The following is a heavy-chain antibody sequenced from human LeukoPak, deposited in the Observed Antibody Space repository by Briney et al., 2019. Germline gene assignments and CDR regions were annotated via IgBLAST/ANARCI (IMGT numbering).Heavy chain of an antibody. CDR3: ARGLGLDY. V-gene: IGHV1-2*02. D-gene: IGHD4-11*01. CDR1: GYSLNAYY. Sequence: ASVKVSCKASGYSLNAYYMHWVRQAPAQGLEWMGWINPSSGGTKYAQKFQGRVTMARDASISTTYMELSSLTSDDTAVYYCARGLGLDYWGQGTLVTVSS. J-gene: IGHJ4*02. CDR2: INPSSGGT.